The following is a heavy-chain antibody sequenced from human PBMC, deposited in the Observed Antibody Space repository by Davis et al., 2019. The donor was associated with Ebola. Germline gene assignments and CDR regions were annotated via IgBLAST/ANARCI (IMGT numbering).Heavy chain of an antibody. CDR2: ISWNSGSI. V-gene: IGHV3-9*01. J-gene: IGHJ4*02. CDR1: GFTFDDYA. D-gene: IGHD2-15*01. CDR3: AKDIKDCSGGSCYYFDY. Sequence: LRLSCAASGFTFDDYAMHWVRQAPGKGLEWVSGISWNSGSIGYADSVKGRFTISRDNAKNSLYLQMNSLRAEDTALYYCAKDIKDCSGGSCYYFDYWGQGTLVTVSS.